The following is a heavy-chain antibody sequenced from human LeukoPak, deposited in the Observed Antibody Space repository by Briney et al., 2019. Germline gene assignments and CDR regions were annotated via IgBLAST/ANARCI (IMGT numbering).Heavy chain of an antibody. CDR2: TYYRSKWYN. D-gene: IGHD6-19*01. Sequence: SQTLSLTCAISGDSVSSNSAVWNWLRQSPSRGLEWLGRTYYRSKWYNDYAVSVKGRITINPDTSKNQFSLKLRSVTAADTAVYYCVYTRGWTNFYYYGMDVWGQGTTVTVSS. V-gene: IGHV6-1*01. CDR1: GDSVSSNSAV. J-gene: IGHJ6*02. CDR3: VYTRGWTNFYYYGMDV.